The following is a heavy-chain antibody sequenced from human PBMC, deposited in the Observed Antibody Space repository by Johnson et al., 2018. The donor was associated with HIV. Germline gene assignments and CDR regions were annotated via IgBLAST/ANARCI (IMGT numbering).Heavy chain of an antibody. CDR2: IWYDGSNK. D-gene: IGHD6-6*01. Sequence: VQLVESGGGVVQPGRSLRLSCAASGFTFSSYGMHWDRQAPGKGLEWVAVIWYDGSNKYYADSVKGRFTISRDNSKNTLYLQMNSLRAEDTAVYYCAKVLGYSSSSRDAFDIWGQGTMVTVSS. V-gene: IGHV3-33*06. J-gene: IGHJ3*02. CDR3: AKVLGYSSSSRDAFDI. CDR1: GFTFSSYG.